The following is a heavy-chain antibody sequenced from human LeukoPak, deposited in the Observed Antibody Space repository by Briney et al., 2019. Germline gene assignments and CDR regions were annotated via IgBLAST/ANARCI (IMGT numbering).Heavy chain of an antibody. Sequence: PGGSLRLSCAASGFTFSSYAMHWVRQAPGKGLEWVAVISYDGSNKYYADSVKGRFTISRDNSKNTLYLQMNSLRAEDTAVYYCAGGWSQNIVPSAELYYYYYYGMDVWGQGTTVTVSS. CDR3: AGGWSQNIVPSAELYYYYYYGMDV. D-gene: IGHD5-12*01. CDR1: GFTFSSYA. V-gene: IGHV3-30-3*01. CDR2: ISYDGSNK. J-gene: IGHJ6*02.